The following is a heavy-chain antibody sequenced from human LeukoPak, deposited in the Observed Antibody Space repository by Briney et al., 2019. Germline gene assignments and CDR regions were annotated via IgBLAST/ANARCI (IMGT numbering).Heavy chain of an antibody. D-gene: IGHD2-15*01. CDR2: FYSGST. CDR1: GGSISSSY. CDR3: ARQHPSGRGSGLDY. J-gene: IGHJ4*02. V-gene: IGHV4-4*07. Sequence: SETLSLTCTVSGGSISSSYWSWIPQPAGKGLEWIGRFYSGSTNYNPSLKSRLTISVDTSKNQFSLKLTSVTAADTAVYYCARQHPSGRGSGLDYWGQGSLVIVSS.